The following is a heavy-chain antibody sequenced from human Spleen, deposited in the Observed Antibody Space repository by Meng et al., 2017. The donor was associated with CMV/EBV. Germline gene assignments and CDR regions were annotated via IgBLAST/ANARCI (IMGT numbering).Heavy chain of an antibody. D-gene: IGHD2-15*01. CDR1: GFSFDTYS. J-gene: IGHJ6*02. CDR2: ISNAGNNK. V-gene: IGHV3-30*04. Sequence: GESLKISCAASGFSFDTYSMHWVRQAPGKGLEWVASISNAGNNKYYGDSVKGRFTISRDNAKNSLYLQMNSLRAEDTAVYYCARVRGSLYPHHYYGMDVWGQGTTVTVSS. CDR3: ARVRGSLYPHHYYGMDV.